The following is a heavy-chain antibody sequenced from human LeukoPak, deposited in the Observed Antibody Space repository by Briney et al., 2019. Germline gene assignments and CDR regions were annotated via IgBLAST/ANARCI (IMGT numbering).Heavy chain of an antibody. CDR2: MDPNSGNT. Sequence: ASVKVSCKASGYTFTSYDINWVRQATGQGLEWMGWMDPNSGNTGYAQKFQGRVTITADESTSTVYMELSSLRSEDTGVYYCARSSEFNYWGQGTLVTVSS. J-gene: IGHJ4*02. CDR3: ARSSEFNY. V-gene: IGHV1-8*01. CDR1: GYTFTSYD.